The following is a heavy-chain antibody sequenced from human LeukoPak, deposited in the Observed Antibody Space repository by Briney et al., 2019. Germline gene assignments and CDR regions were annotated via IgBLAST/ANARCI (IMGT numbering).Heavy chain of an antibody. V-gene: IGHV1-69*13. CDR3: ASQGIPNYYDSQKFDY. D-gene: IGHD3-22*01. CDR1: GYTFTSYY. CDR2: IIPIFGTA. Sequence: ASVKVSCKASGYTFTSYYMHWVRQAPGQGLEWMGGIIPIFGTANYAQKFQGRVTITADESTSTAYMELSSLRSEDTAVYYCASQGIPNYYDSQKFDYRGQGTLVTVSS. J-gene: IGHJ4*02.